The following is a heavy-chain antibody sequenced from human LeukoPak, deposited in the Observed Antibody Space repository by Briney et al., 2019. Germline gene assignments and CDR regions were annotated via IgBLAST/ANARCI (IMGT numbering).Heavy chain of an antibody. J-gene: IGHJ6*03. V-gene: IGHV4-4*07. Sequence: SETLSLTCTVSGGSISSYYWSWIRQPAGKGLEWTGHIYTSGSTNYNPSLKSRVTMSVDTSKNQFSLKLSSVTAADTAVYYCAREDQQLVQFYYYYYMDVWGKGTTVTVSS. D-gene: IGHD6-13*01. CDR3: AREDQQLVQFYYYYYMDV. CDR2: IYTSGST. CDR1: GGSISSYY.